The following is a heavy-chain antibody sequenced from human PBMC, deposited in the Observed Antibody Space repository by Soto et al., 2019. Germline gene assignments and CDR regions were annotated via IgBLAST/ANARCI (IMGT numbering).Heavy chain of an antibody. CDR1: GYTFTSYY. CDR2: INPSGGST. CDR3: ASSSRRFGELLSLNWFDP. V-gene: IGHV1-46*01. D-gene: IGHD3-10*01. J-gene: IGHJ5*02. Sequence: QVQLVQSGAEVKKPGASVKVSCKASGYTFTSYYMHWVRQAPGQGLEWMGIINPSGGSTSYAQKFQGRVTMTRDTSTSTVYMELSSLRSEDTAVYYCASSSRRFGELLSLNWFDPWGQGTLVTVSS.